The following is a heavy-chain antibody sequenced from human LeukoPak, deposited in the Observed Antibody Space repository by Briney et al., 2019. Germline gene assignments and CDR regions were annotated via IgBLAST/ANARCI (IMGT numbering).Heavy chain of an antibody. CDR2: INPSGGST. D-gene: IGHD5-18*01. CDR1: GYTFTSYY. CDR3: ATSGYSYGYYDYYYYYMDV. J-gene: IGHJ6*03. Sequence: ASVKVSCKASGYTFTSYYMHWVRQAPGQGLEWMGIINPSGGSTSYAQKFQGRVTMTRDTSTSTVYMELGSLRSEDTAVYYCATSGYSYGYYDYYYYYMDVWGKGTTVTVSS. V-gene: IGHV1-46*01.